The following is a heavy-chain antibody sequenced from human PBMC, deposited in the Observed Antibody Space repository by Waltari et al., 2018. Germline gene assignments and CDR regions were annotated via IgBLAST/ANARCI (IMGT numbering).Heavy chain of an antibody. Sequence: VQLVQSGAEVKKPGASVKVSCKASGYTFTSYGISWVRQAPGKGLEWVSVIYSGGSTYYADSVKGRFTISRDNSKNTLYLQMNSLRAEDTAVYYCARVLLKDNGEAFDIWGQGTMVTVSS. J-gene: IGHJ3*02. CDR3: ARVLLKDNGEAFDI. CDR1: GYTFTSYG. D-gene: IGHD1-1*01. CDR2: IYSGGST. V-gene: IGHV3-53*01.